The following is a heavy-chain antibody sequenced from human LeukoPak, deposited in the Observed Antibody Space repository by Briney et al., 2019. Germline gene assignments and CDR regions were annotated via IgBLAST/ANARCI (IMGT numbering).Heavy chain of an antibody. D-gene: IGHD3-10*01. Sequence: GGSLRLSCAASGFTFSSYAMGWVRQAPGKGLEWVGRVKSKADDGTTDYAAPVQGRFTISRDESKNTLSLQMNSLKTEDTAVYYCATEGGSGSYYGDDAFDMWGQGTMVTVSS. CDR1: GFTFSSYA. V-gene: IGHV3-15*01. CDR2: VKSKADDGTT. J-gene: IGHJ3*02. CDR3: ATEGGSGSYYGDDAFDM.